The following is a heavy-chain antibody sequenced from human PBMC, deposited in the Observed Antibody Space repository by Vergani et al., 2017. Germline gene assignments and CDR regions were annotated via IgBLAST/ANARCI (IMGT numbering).Heavy chain of an antibody. J-gene: IGHJ3*02. Sequence: EVQLVESGGGLVQPGGSLLLSSAPSGFTFSTYSMHWVRQSPAKRLPLLSYISTSSSTIYYADSVKGRFTISRDNAKNSLYLQMNSLRAEDTAVYYCARDFVSADAFDIWGQGTMVTVSS. CDR3: ARDFVSADAFDI. CDR2: ISTSSSTI. V-gene: IGHV3-48*04. CDR1: GFTFSTYS.